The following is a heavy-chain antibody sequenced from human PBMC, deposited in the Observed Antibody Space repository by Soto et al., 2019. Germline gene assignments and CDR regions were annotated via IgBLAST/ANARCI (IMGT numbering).Heavy chain of an antibody. CDR1: GGSISSGGYY. D-gene: IGHD2-2*02. V-gene: IGHV4-31*03. CDR3: ARVRVCSSANCYTGPFDP. CDR2: IYYSGST. Sequence: LSLTCTVSGGSISSGGYYWSWIRQHPGKGLEWIGYIYYSGSTYYNPSLKSRVSMSVDTSKNHFSLPLTSVTAADTAVYYCARVRVCSSANCYTGPFDPWGQGTLVTVSS. J-gene: IGHJ5*02.